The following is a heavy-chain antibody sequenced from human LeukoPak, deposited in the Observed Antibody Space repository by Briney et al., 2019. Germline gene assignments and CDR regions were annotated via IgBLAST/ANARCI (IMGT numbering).Heavy chain of an antibody. CDR3: ASSPPRWIFGVVMTPAYYYGMDV. V-gene: IGHV4-34*01. D-gene: IGHD3-3*01. J-gene: IGHJ6*02. CDR2: INHSGST. CDR1: GGSFSGYY. Sequence: SETLSLTCAVYGGSFSGYYWSWIRQPPGKGLEWIGEINHSGSTNYNPSLKSRVTISVDTSKNQFSPTLSSVTAADTAVYYCASSPPRWIFGVVMTPAYYYGMDVWGQGTTVTVSS.